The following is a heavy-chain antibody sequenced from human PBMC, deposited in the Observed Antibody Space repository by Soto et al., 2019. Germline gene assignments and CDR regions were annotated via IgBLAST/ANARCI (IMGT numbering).Heavy chain of an antibody. J-gene: IGHJ4*02. D-gene: IGHD6-6*01. V-gene: IGHV4-34*01. CDR3: ARDIAARLTRWGPPSDFDY. CDR1: GGSFSGYY. CDR2: INHSGST. Sequence: QVQLQQWGAGLLKPSETLSLTCAVYGGSFSGYYWSWIRQPPGKGLEWSGEINHSGSTNYNPSLKSRVTISVDPSKSQFSLKRSSVTAADTAVYYCARDIAARLTRWGPPSDFDYWCQGTLVTVSS.